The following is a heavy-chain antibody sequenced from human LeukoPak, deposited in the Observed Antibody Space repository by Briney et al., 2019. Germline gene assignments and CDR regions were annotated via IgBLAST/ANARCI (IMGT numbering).Heavy chain of an antibody. J-gene: IGHJ4*02. V-gene: IGHV4-61*01. CDR1: SDSVNTASYY. Sequence: PSETLSLTCTVSSDSVNTASYYWTWIRQPPGKGLEWIGYVFYSGTTNYNPSLKSRVTMSVDTSKSQFSLNLSSVTAADTAVYYCASHSYSANYYRSHWGQGTLVIVSS. D-gene: IGHD4/OR15-4a*01. CDR3: ASHSYSANYYRSH. CDR2: VFYSGTT.